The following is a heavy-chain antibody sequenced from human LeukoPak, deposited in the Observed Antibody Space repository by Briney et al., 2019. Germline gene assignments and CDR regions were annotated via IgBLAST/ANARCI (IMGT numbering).Heavy chain of an antibody. CDR1: GFPFSSYW. Sequence: PGGSLRLSCVASGFPFSSYWMTWVRQAPGKGLEWVASINRNGNVNYYVDSVKGRFTISRDNAKNSLYLQMSNLRAEDTAVYFCARGGGLDVWGQGATVTVSS. J-gene: IGHJ6*02. CDR2: INRNGNVN. CDR3: ARGGGLDV. D-gene: IGHD3-16*01. V-gene: IGHV3-7*03.